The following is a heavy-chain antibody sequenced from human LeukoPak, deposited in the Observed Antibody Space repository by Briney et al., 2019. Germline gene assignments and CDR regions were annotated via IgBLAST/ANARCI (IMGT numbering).Heavy chain of an antibody. CDR1: GVSISSSNSY. Sequence: ETLSLTCTVSGVSISSSNSYWGWVRQAPGKGLEWVSAISGSGGSTYYADSVKGRFTISRDNSKNTLYLQMNSLRAEDTAVYYCARSRGITMVRGVPYYFDYWGQGTLVTVSS. D-gene: IGHD3-10*01. V-gene: IGHV3-23*01. CDR3: ARSRGITMVRGVPYYFDY. CDR2: ISGSGGST. J-gene: IGHJ4*02.